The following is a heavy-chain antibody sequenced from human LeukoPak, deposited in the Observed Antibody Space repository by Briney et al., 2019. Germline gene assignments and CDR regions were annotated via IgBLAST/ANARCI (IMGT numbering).Heavy chain of an antibody. CDR3: ARGYCSSTSCYTNWFDP. Sequence: GASVKVSCKASGYTFTSYDINWVRQATGHGLEWMGWMNPNSGDTGYVQKFQGRVTMTRSTSISTAYMELSSLRSEDTAVYYCARGYCSSTSCYTNWFDPWGQGTLVTVSS. D-gene: IGHD2-2*02. V-gene: IGHV1-8*01. CDR2: MNPNSGDT. J-gene: IGHJ5*02. CDR1: GYTFTSYD.